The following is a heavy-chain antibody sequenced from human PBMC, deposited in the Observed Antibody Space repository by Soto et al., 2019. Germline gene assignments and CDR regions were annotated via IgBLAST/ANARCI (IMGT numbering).Heavy chain of an antibody. D-gene: IGHD6-13*01. CDR2: IYYSGST. CDR3: ARHDPIAAAGTLLSWFDP. J-gene: IGHJ5*02. V-gene: IGHV4-59*08. CDR1: GGSISSYY. Sequence: SETLSLTCTVSGGSISSYYWSWIRQPPGKGLEWIGYIYYSGSTNYNPSLKSRVTISVDTSKNQFSLKLSSVTAADTAVYYCARHDPIAAAGTLLSWFDPWGQGTLVTVSS.